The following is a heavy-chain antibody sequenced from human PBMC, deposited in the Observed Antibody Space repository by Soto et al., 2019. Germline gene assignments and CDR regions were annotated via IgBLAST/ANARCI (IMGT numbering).Heavy chain of an antibody. D-gene: IGHD6-19*01. CDR1: GFTFSSYS. Sequence: PGGSLRLSCAASGFTFSSYSMNWVRQAPGKXLEWVSSISSSSSYIYYADSVKGRFTISRDNAKNSLYLQMNSLRAEDTAVYYCARDGGDSSRWYLVGNYYYYYGMDVWGDGTTVTVSS. CDR2: ISSSSSYI. CDR3: ARDGGDSSRWYLVGNYYYYYGMDV. J-gene: IGHJ6*04. V-gene: IGHV3-21*01.